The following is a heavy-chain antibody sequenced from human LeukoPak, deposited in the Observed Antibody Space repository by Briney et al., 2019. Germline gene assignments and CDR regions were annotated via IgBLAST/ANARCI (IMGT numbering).Heavy chain of an antibody. CDR1: GYTFTSYG. Sequence: ASVKVSCKASGYTFTSYGISWVRQAPGQGLEWMGWISAYNGNTNYAQKLQDRVTMTTDTSTSTAYMELRSLRSDDTAVYYCARDIVGATKAGFDYWGQGTLVTVSS. J-gene: IGHJ4*02. D-gene: IGHD1-26*01. V-gene: IGHV1-18*01. CDR3: ARDIVGATKAGFDY. CDR2: ISAYNGNT.